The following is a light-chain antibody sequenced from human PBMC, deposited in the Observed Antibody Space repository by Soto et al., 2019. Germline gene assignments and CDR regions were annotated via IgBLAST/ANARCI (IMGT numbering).Light chain of an antibody. CDR1: QSVSSN. V-gene: IGKV3-15*01. CDR3: QQHDSWPRT. J-gene: IGKJ1*01. CDR2: GAS. Sequence: EIVMTQSPATLSVSPGERATISCRASQSVSSNLAWYQQKPGQAPRLLIYGASTRATGIPARFSGSGSGTEFTLTINSLQSEDFAVYYCQQHDSWPRTFGQGTKVDIK.